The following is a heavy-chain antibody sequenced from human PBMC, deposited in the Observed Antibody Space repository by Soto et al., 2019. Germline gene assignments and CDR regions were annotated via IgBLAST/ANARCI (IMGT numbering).Heavy chain of an antibody. V-gene: IGHV3-30-3*01. D-gene: IGHD2-2*01. CDR1: GFTFSSYA. CDR2: ISYDGSNK. CDR3: ARDRLVPAAMGPQRFDY. J-gene: IGHJ4*02. Sequence: QVQLVESGGGVVQPGRSLRLSCAASGFTFSSYAMHWVRQAPGKGLEWVAVISYDGSNKYYADSVKGRFTISRDNSKNTLYLQMNSLRAEDTAVYYCARDRLVPAAMGPQRFDYWGQGTLVTVSS.